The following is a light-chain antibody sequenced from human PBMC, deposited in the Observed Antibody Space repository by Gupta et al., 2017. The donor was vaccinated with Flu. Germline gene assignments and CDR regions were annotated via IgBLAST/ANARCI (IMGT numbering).Light chain of an antibody. CDR1: RSLSSY. CDR2: KAS. J-gene: IGKJ1*01. V-gene: IGKV1-5*03. CDR3: LQYNNYSPWT. Sequence: STLFASFGGSVIITCRASRSLSSYFAGCKQKQGWDPRLLIYKASTLESGVPSRFSGGAGGTEFSRAIISRQHDDFAAYYCLQYNNYSPWTFGQGTKVEVK.